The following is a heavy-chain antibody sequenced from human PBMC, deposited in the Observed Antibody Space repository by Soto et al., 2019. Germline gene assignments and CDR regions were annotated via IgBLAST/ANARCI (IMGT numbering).Heavy chain of an antibody. CDR3: ASMYYYDTSGSGPL. J-gene: IGHJ4*02. V-gene: IGHV4-34*01. Sequence: PSETLSLTCAVYGGSLSGYYWSWIRQPPGKGLEWIGEINHSGSTNYNPSLKSRVTISVDTSKNQFSLKLSSVTAADTAVYYCASMYYYDTSGSGPLWGQGTLVTVSS. CDR1: GGSLSGYY. D-gene: IGHD3-22*01. CDR2: INHSGST.